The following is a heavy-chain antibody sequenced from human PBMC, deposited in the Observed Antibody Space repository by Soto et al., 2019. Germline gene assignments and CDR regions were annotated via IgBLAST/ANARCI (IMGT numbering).Heavy chain of an antibody. CDR3: AKSGSHSYFDY. V-gene: IGHV3-23*01. D-gene: IGHD3-10*01. CDR1: AFTFGSYA. J-gene: IGHJ4*02. Sequence: GGSLRLSCAASAFTFGSYAMSWVRQAPGKGLEWVSSITPSGDNTYYADSVKGRFTISRGNSKNTLYLQMNSLRAEDTAVYYCAKSGSHSYFDYWGQGTMVTVSS. CDR2: ITPSGDNT.